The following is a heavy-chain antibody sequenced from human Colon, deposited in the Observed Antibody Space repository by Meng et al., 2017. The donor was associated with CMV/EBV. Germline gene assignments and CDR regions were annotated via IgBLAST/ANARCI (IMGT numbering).Heavy chain of an antibody. CDR2: IRTYNGDT. D-gene: IGHD1-7*01. V-gene: IGHV1-18*01. Sequence: GESLKISCKASGYSFTTYGISWVRQAPGQGLEWMGWIRTYNGDTNYAQNFQGRLTMTTDRSTSTAYMELTSLKSDDTAVYYCARGVTGTPRAFDYWGQGTLVTVSS. CDR1: GYSFTTYG. J-gene: IGHJ4*02. CDR3: ARGVTGTPRAFDY.